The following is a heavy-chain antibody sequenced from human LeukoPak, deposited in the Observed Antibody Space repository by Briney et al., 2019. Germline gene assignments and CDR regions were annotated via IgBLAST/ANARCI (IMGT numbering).Heavy chain of an antibody. CDR3: ARELGGWYFDY. CDR2: IYYSGST. Sequence: PSETLSLTCTVSGGSISSSSYYWGWIRQPPGKGLEWIGSIYYSGSTYYNPSLKSRVTISVDTSKNQFSLKLSSVTAADTAVYYCARELGGWYFDYWGQGTLVTVSS. V-gene: IGHV4-39*07. J-gene: IGHJ4*02. D-gene: IGHD6-19*01. CDR1: GGSISSSSYY.